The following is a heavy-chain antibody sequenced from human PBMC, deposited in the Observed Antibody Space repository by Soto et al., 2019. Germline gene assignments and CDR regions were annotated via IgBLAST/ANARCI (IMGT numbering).Heavy chain of an antibody. Sequence: QVQLVESGGGVVQPGRSLRLSCAASGFTFSSYGMHWVRQAPGKGLEWVAVISYDGSNKYYADSVKGRFTISRDNSKNTLYLQMNSLRAADTAVYYCAKDLLRPGRAYAMDVWGQGTTVTVSS. CDR3: AKDLLRPGRAYAMDV. V-gene: IGHV3-30*18. CDR2: ISYDGSNK. CDR1: GFTFSSYG. J-gene: IGHJ6*02.